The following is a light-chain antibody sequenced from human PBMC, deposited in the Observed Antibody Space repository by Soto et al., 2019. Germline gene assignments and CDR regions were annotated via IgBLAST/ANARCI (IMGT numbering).Light chain of an antibody. J-gene: IGLJ3*02. V-gene: IGLV2-14*01. CDR3: SSYTTSSTLVV. CDR1: SNDVGGYNY. Sequence: QSVLTQPASVSGSPGQSITISCTGTSNDVGGYNYVSWYQQHPGKAPKLMIYDVSNRPSGVSSRFSGSKSGNTASLTISGLQAEDEADYYCSSYTTSSTLVVFGGGTKLTVL. CDR2: DVS.